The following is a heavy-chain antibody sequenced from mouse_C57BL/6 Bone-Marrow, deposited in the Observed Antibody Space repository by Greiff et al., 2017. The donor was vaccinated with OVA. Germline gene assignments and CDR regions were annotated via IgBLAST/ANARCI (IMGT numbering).Heavy chain of an antibody. Sequence: VKLVESGPGLVQPSQSLSITCTVSGFSLTSYGVHWVRQSPGKGLEWLGVIWSGGSTDYNAAFISRLSISKDNSKSQVFFKMNSLQADDTAIYYCATIYYGYGTWFAYWGQGTLVTVSA. D-gene: IGHD2-2*01. J-gene: IGHJ3*01. CDR3: ATIYYGYGTWFAY. CDR2: IWSGGST. CDR1: GFSLTSYG. V-gene: IGHV2-2*01.